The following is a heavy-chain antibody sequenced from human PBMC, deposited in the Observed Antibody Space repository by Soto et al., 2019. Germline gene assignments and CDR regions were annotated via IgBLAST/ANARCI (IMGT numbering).Heavy chain of an antibody. Sequence: PSETLSVTCTVSGGSISSGGYYWSWIRQHPGKGLEWIGDIYYSGSTYYNPSLKSRVTISVDTSKNQFSLKLSSVTAADTAVYYCARRDLYYYGMDVWGQGTTVTVSS. CDR3: ARRDLYYYGMDV. V-gene: IGHV4-31*03. CDR1: GGSISSGGYY. J-gene: IGHJ6*02. CDR2: IYYSGST.